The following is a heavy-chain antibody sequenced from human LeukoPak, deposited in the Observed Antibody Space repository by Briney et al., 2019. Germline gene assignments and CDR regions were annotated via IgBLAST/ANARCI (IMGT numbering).Heavy chain of an antibody. CDR1: GFTFSGYN. Sequence: GGSLRLSCAASGFTFSGYNMNWVRQAPGKGLEWVSSISTSSSYIYYADSVKGRFTVSRDNAKNSLYLQMNSLRVEDTAVYYCARGDGDFDYWGQGTMVTVSS. CDR2: ISTSSSYI. J-gene: IGHJ4*02. CDR3: ARGDGDFDY. D-gene: IGHD2-21*01. V-gene: IGHV3-21*01.